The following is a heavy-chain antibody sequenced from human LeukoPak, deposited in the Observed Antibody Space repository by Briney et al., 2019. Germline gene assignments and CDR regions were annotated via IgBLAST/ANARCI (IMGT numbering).Heavy chain of an antibody. D-gene: IGHD2-2*03. CDR1: GGTFSSYA. V-gene: IGHV1-18*01. Sequence: ASVKVSCKASGGTFSSYAISWVRQAPGQGLEWMGWISAYNGNTNYAQKLQGRVTMTTDTSTSTAYMELRSLRSDDTAVYYCARDLMDIVVVPAVMLYNWFDPWGQGTLVTVSS. J-gene: IGHJ5*02. CDR2: ISAYNGNT. CDR3: ARDLMDIVVVPAVMLYNWFDP.